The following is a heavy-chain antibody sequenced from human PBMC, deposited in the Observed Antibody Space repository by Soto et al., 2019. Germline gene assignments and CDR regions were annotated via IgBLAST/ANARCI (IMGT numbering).Heavy chain of an antibody. Sequence: GGSLRLSCAASGFTFSDSYMSWIRQAPGKGLEWISYITSSSSYTNYADSVKGRFTISRDNAKNSVYLQMNSLRAEDTAMYFCAGGQDNRVVNFDYWGQGTLVTVSS. J-gene: IGHJ4*02. D-gene: IGHD2-2*01. V-gene: IGHV3-11*03. CDR1: GFTFSDSY. CDR2: ITSSSSYT. CDR3: AGGQDNRVVNFDY.